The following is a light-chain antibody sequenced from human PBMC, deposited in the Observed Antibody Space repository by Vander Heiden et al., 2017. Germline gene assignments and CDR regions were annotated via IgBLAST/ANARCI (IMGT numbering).Light chain of an antibody. Sequence: EVVMTQSPATLSVSPGERATLSCRASQSVSSYLAWYQQKPGQAPRLLIYDASTRATGIPARFSGSGSGTEFTLTISSLQSEDFGVYYCQQVNIWPAITFGQGTRLEIK. J-gene: IGKJ5*01. CDR2: DAS. V-gene: IGKV3-15*01. CDR1: QSVSSY. CDR3: QQVNIWPAIT.